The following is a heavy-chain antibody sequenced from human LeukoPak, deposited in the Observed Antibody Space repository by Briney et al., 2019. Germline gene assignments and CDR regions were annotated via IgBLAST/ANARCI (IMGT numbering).Heavy chain of an antibody. Sequence: GGSLRLSCAASGFTFSSYEMNWVRQAPGKGLEWVSYISSSGSTIYYADSVKGRFTISRDNAKNSLYLQMNSLRAEDTAVYYCARVKGPSRPNYGDWDYWGQGTLVTVSS. CDR2: ISSSGSTI. V-gene: IGHV3-48*03. CDR1: GFTFSSYE. D-gene: IGHD4-17*01. J-gene: IGHJ4*02. CDR3: ARVKGPSRPNYGDWDY.